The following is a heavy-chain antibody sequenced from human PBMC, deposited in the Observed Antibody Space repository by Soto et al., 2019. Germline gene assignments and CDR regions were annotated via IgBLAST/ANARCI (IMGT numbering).Heavy chain of an antibody. V-gene: IGHV4-59*11. CDR3: ARGHNLGGYYYYGMDV. D-gene: IGHD3-16*01. Sequence: SETLSLTCTVSGGSIFSHYWGWIRQPPGKGLEYIGYIYYSGSTNYNPSPKSRVTISVDMSREQFSLKLTSVTAADTAVYYCARGHNLGGYYYYGMDVWGQGTTVTVSS. CDR1: GGSIFSHY. CDR2: IYYSGST. J-gene: IGHJ6*02.